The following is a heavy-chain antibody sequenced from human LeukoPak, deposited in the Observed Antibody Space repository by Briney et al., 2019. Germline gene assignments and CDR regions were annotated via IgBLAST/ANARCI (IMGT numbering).Heavy chain of an antibody. Sequence: GGSLRLSCAASGFTFSSYAMTWVRQAPGKGLEWVSTISGGGVSTYYADSVKGRFTISRDNSKNTLYLQMNSLRAEDAALYYCARDGHGVPLDYWGQGTLVTVSP. CDR2: ISGGGVST. J-gene: IGHJ4*02. V-gene: IGHV3-23*01. CDR3: ARDGHGVPLDY. D-gene: IGHD4-17*01. CDR1: GFTFSSYA.